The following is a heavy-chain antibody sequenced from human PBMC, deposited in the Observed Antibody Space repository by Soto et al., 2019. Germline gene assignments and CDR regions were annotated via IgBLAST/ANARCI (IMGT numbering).Heavy chain of an antibody. CDR2: IIPIFGTA. CDR3: EREVVPARSYYFFDY. CDR1: GGTFSSYA. D-gene: IGHD2-15*01. J-gene: IGHJ4*02. Sequence: SVKVSCKASGGTFSSYAISWVRQAPGQGLEWMGGIIPIFGTANYAQKFQGRVTITADESTSTAYMELSSLRSEDTAVYYCEREVVPARSYYFFDYWGQGTLVTVSS. V-gene: IGHV1-69*13.